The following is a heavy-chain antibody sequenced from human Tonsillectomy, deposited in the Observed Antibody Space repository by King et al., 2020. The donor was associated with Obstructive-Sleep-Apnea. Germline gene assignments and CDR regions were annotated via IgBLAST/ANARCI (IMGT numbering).Heavy chain of an antibody. J-gene: IGHJ6*02. CDR1: GGSISSGGYY. V-gene: IGHV4-31*03. CDR3: ARDSFGELYSYGMDV. D-gene: IGHD3-10*01. CDR2: IYYSGST. Sequence: VQLQESGPGLVKPSQTLSLTCTVSGGSISSGGYYWSWIRQHPARGLEWIGYIYYSGSTYYNPSLKSRVAISVDTSKNQFSLKLSSVTAADTAVYYCARDSFGELYSYGMDVWGHGTTVTVSS.